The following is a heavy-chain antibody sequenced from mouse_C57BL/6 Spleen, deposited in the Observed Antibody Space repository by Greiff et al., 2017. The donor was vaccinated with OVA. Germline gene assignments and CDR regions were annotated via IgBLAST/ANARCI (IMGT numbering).Heavy chain of an antibody. CDR3: AREGIYYGSSYGYFDV. D-gene: IGHD1-1*01. V-gene: IGHV5-9*01. Sequence: EVKVEESGGGLVKPGGSLKLSCAASGFTFSSYTMSWVRQTPEKRLEWVATISGGGGNTYYPDSVKGRFTISRDNAKNTLYLQMSSLRSEDTALDYCAREGIYYGSSYGYFDVWGTGTTVTVSS. CDR1: GFTFSSYT. J-gene: IGHJ1*03. CDR2: ISGGGGNT.